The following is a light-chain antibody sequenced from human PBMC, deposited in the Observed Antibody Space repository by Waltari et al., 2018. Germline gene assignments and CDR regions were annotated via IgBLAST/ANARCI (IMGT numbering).Light chain of an antibody. V-gene: IGKV1-39*01. J-gene: IGKJ3*01. CDR2: AAS. Sequence: DIQMNQSPSSLSASVGDRVTITCRASQSISSYLNWYQQKPGKAPKLLIYAASSLQSGVPSRFSGSGSGTDFTLTISSLQPEDFATYYCQQSYSTPQTFGPGTKVDIK. CDR3: QQSYSTPQT. CDR1: QSISSY.